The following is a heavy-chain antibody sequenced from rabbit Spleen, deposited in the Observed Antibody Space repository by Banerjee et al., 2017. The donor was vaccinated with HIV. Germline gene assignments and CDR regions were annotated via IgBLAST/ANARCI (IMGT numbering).Heavy chain of an antibody. CDR3: ARDLTDVVCWNFGW. Sequence: QEQLEESGGGLVKPEGSLTLTCKASGFSFSDRDVMCWGRQAAGKVLELIACIDANGGDTDYANGTKGRFTISKSSSTTVTLQMTSLTAADTATYFCARDLTDVVCWNFGWWGPGTLVTVS. J-gene: IGHJ4*01. V-gene: IGHV1S45*01. CDR2: IDANGGDT. D-gene: IGHD4-1*01. CDR1: GFSFSDRDV.